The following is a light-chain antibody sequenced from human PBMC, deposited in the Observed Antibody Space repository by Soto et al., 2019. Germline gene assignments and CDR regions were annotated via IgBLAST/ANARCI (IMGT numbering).Light chain of an antibody. Sequence: QSVLTQPPSASGTPEQRVTISCSGSSSNIGSNTVNWYQQLPGTAPKLLIYSNNQRPSGVPDRFSGSKSGTSASLAISGLQSEDETDYYCAAWDASLNGVIFGGGTKLTVL. CDR2: SNN. J-gene: IGLJ2*01. CDR1: SSNIGSNT. CDR3: AAWDASLNGVI. V-gene: IGLV1-44*01.